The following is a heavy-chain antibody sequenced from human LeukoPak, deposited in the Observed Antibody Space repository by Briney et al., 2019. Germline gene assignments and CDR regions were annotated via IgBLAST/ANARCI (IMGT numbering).Heavy chain of an antibody. J-gene: IGHJ4*02. D-gene: IGHD3-22*01. Sequence: PGGSLRLSCAASGFTFSSHDMHWVRQPTGKGLEWVSVIGTAGNTYYADSVKGRFTISRDNAKNTLYLQMSSLRAEDTAVYYCVRNSYDSSGYYDYWGQGTLVTVSS. V-gene: IGHV3-13*01. CDR3: VRNSYDSSGYYDY. CDR2: IGTAGNT. CDR1: GFTFSSHD.